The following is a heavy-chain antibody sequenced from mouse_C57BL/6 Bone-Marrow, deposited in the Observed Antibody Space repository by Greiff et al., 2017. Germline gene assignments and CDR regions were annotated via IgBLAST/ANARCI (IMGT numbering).Heavy chain of an antibody. V-gene: IGHV2-9*01. D-gene: IGHD4-1*01. J-gene: IGHJ3*01. CDR1: GFSLTSYG. CDR2: IWGGGST. CDR3: ANHELGLWFAY. Sequence: VKLVESGPGLVAPSQSLSITCTVSGFSLTSYGVDWVRQPPGQGLGWLGVIWGGGSTNYNSAPMSRLRISQDNSKSQVFLKMNSLQTDDTAMYYCANHELGLWFAYWGQGTLVTVSA.